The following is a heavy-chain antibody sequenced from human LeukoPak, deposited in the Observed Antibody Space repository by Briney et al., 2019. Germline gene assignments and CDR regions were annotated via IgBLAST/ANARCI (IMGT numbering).Heavy chain of an antibody. CDR3: AREWDPYYYGSGSYS. D-gene: IGHD3-10*01. J-gene: IGHJ5*02. CDR1: GFTVSSNY. Sequence: GGSLRLSCAASGFTVSSNYMSWVHQAPGKGLEWVSVIYSGGSTYYADSVKGRFTISRDNSKNTLYLQMNSLRAEDTAVYYCAREWDPYYYGSGSYSWGQGTLVTVSS. V-gene: IGHV3-66*01. CDR2: IYSGGST.